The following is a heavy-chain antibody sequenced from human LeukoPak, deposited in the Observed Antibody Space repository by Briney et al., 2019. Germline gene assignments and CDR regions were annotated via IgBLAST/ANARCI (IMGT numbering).Heavy chain of an antibody. CDR2: ISYDGSNK. J-gene: IGHJ4*02. Sequence: GGSLRLSCAASGFTFSSYGMHWVRQAPGKGLEWVAVISYDGSNKYYTDSLKGRFTISRDNSKNTLYLQTDSLRAEDTAVYYCAKDQVAPYYYDSKFDYWGQGTLVTVSS. D-gene: IGHD3-22*01. CDR1: GFTFSSYG. CDR3: AKDQVAPYYYDSKFDY. V-gene: IGHV3-30*18.